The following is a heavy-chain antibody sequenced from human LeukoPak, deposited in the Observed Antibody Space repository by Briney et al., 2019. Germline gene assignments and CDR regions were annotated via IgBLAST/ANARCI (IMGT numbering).Heavy chain of an antibody. V-gene: IGHV3-64*02. CDR1: GFTFSRSA. Sequence: GGSLRLSCAASGFTFSRSAMHWVRHAPGKGLEYVSAISSNGGSTLYADSVKGRFTISRDNFKNTLYLQMGGLRAEEMAVYYCCTATYRDYYYGMDVWGQGTTVTVSS. CDR2: ISSNGGST. CDR3: CTATYRDYYYGMDV. D-gene: IGHD2-15*01. J-gene: IGHJ6*02.